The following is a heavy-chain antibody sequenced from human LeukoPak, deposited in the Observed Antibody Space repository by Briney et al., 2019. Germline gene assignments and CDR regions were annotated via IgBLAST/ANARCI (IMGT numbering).Heavy chain of an antibody. CDR2: CGTP. CDR3: TRGGDVYKLGNF. CDR1: GGSISSYY. V-gene: IGHV4-4*08. D-gene: IGHD5-24*01. Sequence: PSETLSLTCTVSGGSISSYYWSWIRQPPGKGLEWVGTCGTPYYSPSLNSRVSISVDTSKNQFSLMLKSVTATDTAVYYCTRGGDVYKLGNFWGQGTLVTVSS. J-gene: IGHJ4*02.